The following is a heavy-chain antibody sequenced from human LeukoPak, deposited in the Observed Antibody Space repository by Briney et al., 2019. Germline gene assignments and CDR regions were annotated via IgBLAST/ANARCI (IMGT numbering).Heavy chain of an antibody. CDR2: IYYSGST. CDR1: GGSVSSGSYY. Sequence: PSETLSLTCTVSGGSVSSGSYYWSWIRQPPGKGLEWIGYIYYSGSTNYNPSLKSRVTISVDTSKNQFSLKLSSVTAADTAVYYCAREGSSGWSLDYWGQGTLITVSS. J-gene: IGHJ4*02. V-gene: IGHV4-61*01. D-gene: IGHD6-19*01. CDR3: AREGSSGWSLDY.